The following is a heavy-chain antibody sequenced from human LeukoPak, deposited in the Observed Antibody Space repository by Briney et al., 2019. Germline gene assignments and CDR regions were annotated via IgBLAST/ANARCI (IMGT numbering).Heavy chain of an antibody. CDR2: ISGDGAST. CDR3: AKIGGYCSSTSCYKSYYYYYMDV. J-gene: IGHJ6*03. Sequence: PGGSLRLSCAASGFTFDDYAMHWVRQAPGKGLECVSLISGDGASTYYADSVKGRFTISRDNSKNSLYLQMNSLRTEDTALYYCAKIGGYCSSTSCYKSYYYYYMDVWGKGTTVTVSS. CDR1: GFTFDDYA. V-gene: IGHV3-43*02. D-gene: IGHD2-2*02.